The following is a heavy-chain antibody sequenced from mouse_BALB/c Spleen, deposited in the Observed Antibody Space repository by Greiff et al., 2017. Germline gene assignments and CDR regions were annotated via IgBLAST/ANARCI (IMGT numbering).Heavy chain of an antibody. CDR1: GFTFSSYG. V-gene: IGHV5-6-3*01. D-gene: IGHD2-10*02. Sequence: EVQGVESGGGLVQPGGSLKLSCAASGFTFSSYGMSWVRQTPDKRLELVATINSNGGSTYYPDSVKGRFTISRDNAKNTLYLQMSSLKSEDTAMYYCARGGYGNYYWYFDVWGAGTTVTVSS. CDR2: INSNGGST. J-gene: IGHJ1*01. CDR3: ARGGYGNYYWYFDV.